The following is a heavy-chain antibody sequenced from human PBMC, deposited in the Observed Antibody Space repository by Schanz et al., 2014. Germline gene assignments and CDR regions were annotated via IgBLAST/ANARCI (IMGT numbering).Heavy chain of an antibody. Sequence: EVQLLESGGGLVQPGGSLRLSCAASGFTFRNYAMGWVRQAPGKGLELVTTLSGSGAGTFYADSVKGRFTISRDNSENALYLQMNSLRAEDTAVYYCAKQHGVIQQVSDYWGQGTLVTVSS. J-gene: IGHJ4*02. V-gene: IGHV3-23*01. CDR2: LSGSGAGT. CDR3: AKQHGVIQQVSDY. D-gene: IGHD3-22*01. CDR1: GFTFRNYA.